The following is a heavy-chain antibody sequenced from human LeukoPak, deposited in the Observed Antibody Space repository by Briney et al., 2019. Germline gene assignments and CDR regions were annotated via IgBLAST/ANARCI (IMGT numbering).Heavy chain of an antibody. V-gene: IGHV4-59*01. Sequence: PSETLSLTCTVSGGSTSSYYWSWIRQPPGKGLEWIGYIYYSGSTNYNPSLKSRVTISVDPSKNQFSLKLSSATAADTAVYYCARGYLRGGPDYYDSSGDAFDTWGQGTMVTVSS. CDR2: IYYSGST. CDR1: GGSTSSYY. J-gene: IGHJ3*02. CDR3: ARGYLRGGPDYYDSSGDAFDT. D-gene: IGHD3-22*01.